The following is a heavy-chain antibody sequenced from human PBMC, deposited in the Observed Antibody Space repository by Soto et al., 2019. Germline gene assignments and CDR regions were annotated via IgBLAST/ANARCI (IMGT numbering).Heavy chain of an antibody. J-gene: IGHJ3*02. D-gene: IGHD3-22*01. CDR3: ASPGPTYYYDSSGYYDAFDI. CDR1: GYTITYRY. CDR2: ITPFNGNT. Sequence: GASVKVSCKASGYTITYRYLHWVRQAPGQALEWMGWITPFNGNTNYAQKFQDRVTITRDRSMSTAYMELSSLRSEDTAMYYCASPGPTYYYDSSGYYDAFDIWGQGTMVTVSS. V-gene: IGHV1-45*02.